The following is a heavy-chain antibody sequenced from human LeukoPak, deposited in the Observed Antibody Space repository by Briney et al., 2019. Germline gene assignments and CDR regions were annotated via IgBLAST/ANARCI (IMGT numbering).Heavy chain of an antibody. Sequence: SETLSLTCAVYGGSFSGYYWSWIRQPPGKGLEWIGEINHSGSTNYNPSLKSRVTISVDTSKNRFSLKLSSVTAADTAVYYCARDRGPFDYWGQGTLVTVSS. CDR3: ARDRGPFDY. J-gene: IGHJ4*02. V-gene: IGHV4-34*01. D-gene: IGHD3-10*01. CDR1: GGSFSGYY. CDR2: INHSGST.